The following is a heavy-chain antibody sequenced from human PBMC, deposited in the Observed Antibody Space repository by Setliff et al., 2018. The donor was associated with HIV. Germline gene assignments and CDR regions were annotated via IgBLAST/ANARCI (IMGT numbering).Heavy chain of an antibody. CDR3: ARGAGGDFHYYMDV. V-gene: IGHV1-69*13. CDR1: GYTFTAHH. D-gene: IGHD3-10*01. Sequence: ASVKVSCKSSGYTFTAHHIHWVRQAPGQGPEWMGWIIPVFGPADYAKKFQGRVTITADASTKTVYMELSGLRSEDTAVYYCARGAGGDFHYYMDVWGKGTTVTVSS. CDR2: IIPVFGPA. J-gene: IGHJ6*03.